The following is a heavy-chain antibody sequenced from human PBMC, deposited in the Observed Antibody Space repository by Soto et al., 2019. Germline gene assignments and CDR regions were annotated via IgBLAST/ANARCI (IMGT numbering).Heavy chain of an antibody. J-gene: IGHJ4*02. CDR3: AKGGRQWLVTSDFNY. D-gene: IGHD6-19*01. Sequence: VQLVESGGGVVQPGRSLRLSCAASGFTFSDYAMHWVRQAPGKGLEWVAVVSHDGRNTHYADSVKGRFTISRDSSKNPVSLEMPSLRAEDTAVYYCAKGGRQWLVTSDFNYWGQGARVTVSS. CDR1: GFTFSDYA. CDR2: VSHDGRNT. V-gene: IGHV3-30*18.